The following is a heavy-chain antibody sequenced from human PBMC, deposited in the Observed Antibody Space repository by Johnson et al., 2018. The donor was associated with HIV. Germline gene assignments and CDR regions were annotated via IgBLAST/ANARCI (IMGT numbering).Heavy chain of an antibody. Sequence: VQLVESGGGVVRPGGSLRLSCAASGLTFDDYDMNWVRQAPGKGLEWVSGINWNGDNTGYGDSVKGRFTIFRDNAKNSLYLQMNRLRAEDTALYYCARGGMRGELGAFDIWGQGTMVTVSS. D-gene: IGHD1-26*01. CDR1: GLTFDDYD. J-gene: IGHJ3*02. V-gene: IGHV3-20*04. CDR2: INWNGDNT. CDR3: ARGGMRGELGAFDI.